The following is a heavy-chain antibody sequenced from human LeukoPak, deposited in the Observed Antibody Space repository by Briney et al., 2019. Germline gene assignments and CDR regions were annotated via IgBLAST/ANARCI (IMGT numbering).Heavy chain of an antibody. CDR3: ARDDETGSSFDY. CDR1: GGSISNYF. J-gene: IGHJ4*02. Sequence: KPSETLSLTCTVSGGSISNYFWSWLRQPPGKGLEWMGYIYYTGSTNNNPSLKSRVTISVDTSKNQFSLKLSSVTAADTAVYYCARDDETGSSFDYWGQGTLVTVSS. V-gene: IGHV4-59*01. CDR2: IYYTGST. D-gene: IGHD6-6*01.